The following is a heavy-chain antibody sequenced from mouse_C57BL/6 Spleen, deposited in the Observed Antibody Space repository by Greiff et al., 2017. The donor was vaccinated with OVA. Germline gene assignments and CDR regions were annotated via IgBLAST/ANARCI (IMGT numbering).Heavy chain of an antibody. J-gene: IGHJ1*03. CDR1: GFTFSDYY. CDR2: INYDGSST. CDR3: ARGGLGHWYFDV. Sequence: DVKLVESEGGLVQPGSSMKLSCTASGFTFSDYYMAWVRQVPEKGLEWVANINYDGSSTYYLDSLKSRFIISRDNAKNILYLQMSSLKSEDTATYYCARGGLGHWYFDVWGTGTTVTVSS. D-gene: IGHD4-1*01. V-gene: IGHV5-16*01.